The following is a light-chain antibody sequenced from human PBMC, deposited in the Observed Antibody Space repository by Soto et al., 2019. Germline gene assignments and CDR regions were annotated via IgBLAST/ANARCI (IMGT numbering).Light chain of an antibody. J-gene: IGLJ3*02. CDR1: SSDVGAYSY. CDR3: AAWDDSLSGPV. Sequence: QSALTQPPSASGSPGQSVTISCTGTSSDVGAYSYVSWYQQHPGKAPKLMIYEDTRRPSGVPDRFSGSKSGTSASLAISGLRSEDEADYYCAAWDDSLSGPVFGGGTKLTVL. CDR2: EDT. V-gene: IGLV2-8*01.